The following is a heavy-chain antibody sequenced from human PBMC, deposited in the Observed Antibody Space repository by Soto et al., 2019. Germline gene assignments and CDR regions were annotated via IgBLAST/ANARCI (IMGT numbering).Heavy chain of an antibody. CDR1: GFSFSTYA. D-gene: IGHD2-15*01. CDR2: ISSSGVNT. Sequence: EVQLLESGGGLVQPGGSLRLSCSASGFSFSTYAMSWVRQPPGKGLEWVSSISSSGVNTYKADSVKGRFTISRDHSEKTLYLQMNSLRAEDTAVYYCAKDHRVVTTGDALDIWGQGTRVTVSS. CDR3: AKDHRVVTTGDALDI. V-gene: IGHV3-23*01. J-gene: IGHJ3*02.